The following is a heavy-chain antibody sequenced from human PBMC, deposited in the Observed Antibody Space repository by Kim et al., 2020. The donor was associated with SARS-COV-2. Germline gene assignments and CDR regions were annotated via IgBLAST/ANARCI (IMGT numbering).Heavy chain of an antibody. CDR1: GGSISSGGYY. CDR2: IYYSGST. D-gene: IGHD6-19*01. J-gene: IGHJ6*02. CDR3: ARDGAVAGNPFGDGMDV. V-gene: IGHV4-31*03. Sequence: SETLSLTFTVSGGSISSGGYYWSWIRQHPGKGLEWIGYIYYSGSTYYNPSLKSRVTISVDTSKNQFSLKLSSVTAADTAVYYCARDGAVAGNPFGDGMDVWGQGTTVTVSS.